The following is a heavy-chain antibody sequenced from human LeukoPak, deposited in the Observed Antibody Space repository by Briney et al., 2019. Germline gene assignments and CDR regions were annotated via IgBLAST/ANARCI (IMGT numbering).Heavy chain of an antibody. CDR3: ARDWTAAGTFWFDP. D-gene: IGHD6-13*01. J-gene: IGHJ5*02. CDR1: GYTFTGYY. V-gene: IGHV1-2*02. Sequence: ASVKVSCKASGYTFTGYYMHWVRQAPGQGLEWMGWINPNSGGTNYAQKFQGRVTMTRDTSISTAYMELSRLRSDDTAVYYCARDWTAAGTFWFDPWGQGTLVTVSS. CDR2: INPNSGGT.